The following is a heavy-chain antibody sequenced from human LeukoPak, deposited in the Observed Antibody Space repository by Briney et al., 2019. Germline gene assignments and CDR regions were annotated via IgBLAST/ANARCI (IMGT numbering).Heavy chain of an antibody. CDR2: IDEHGSTT. D-gene: IGHD3-10*01. CDR3: ARDVAGSGSH. J-gene: IGHJ4*02. V-gene: IGHV3-74*01. Sequence: GRSLRLSYAASAFTFSRYWMHWVRQAPGEELMWVSRIDEHGSTTDYADSVEGRFTIYRDNAKNTLYLQMNSLRVEDTAVYYCARDVAGSGSHGGQGTLVTVSS. CDR1: AFTFSRYW.